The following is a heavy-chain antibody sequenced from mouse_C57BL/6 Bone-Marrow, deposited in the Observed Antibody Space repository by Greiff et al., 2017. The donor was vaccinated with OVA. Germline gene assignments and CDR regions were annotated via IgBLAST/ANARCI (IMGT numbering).Heavy chain of an antibody. V-gene: IGHV2-5*01. J-gene: IGHJ2*01. CDR1: GFSLTSYG. CDR3: AKNSYYYGSSHFDY. CDR2: IWRGGST. Sequence: VKLMESGPGLVQPSQSLSITCTVSGFSLTSYGVHWVRQSPGKGLEWLGVIWRGGSTDYNAAFMSRLSITKDNSKSQVFFKMNSLQADDTAIYYCAKNSYYYGSSHFDYWGQGTTLTVSS. D-gene: IGHD1-1*01.